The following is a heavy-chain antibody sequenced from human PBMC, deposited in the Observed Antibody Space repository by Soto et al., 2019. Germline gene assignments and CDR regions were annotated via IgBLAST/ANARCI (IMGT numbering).Heavy chain of an antibody. CDR2: INHSGST. Sequence: PSETLSLTCAVYGGSFSGYYWSWIRQPPGKGLEWIGEINHSGSTNYNPSLKSRVTISVDTSKNQFSLKLSSVTAADTAVYYCARLLHVLLYSRYYYGMDVWGQGTTVTVSS. CDR1: GGSFSGYY. CDR3: ARLLHVLLYSRYYYGMDV. D-gene: IGHD3-10*02. J-gene: IGHJ6*02. V-gene: IGHV4-34*01.